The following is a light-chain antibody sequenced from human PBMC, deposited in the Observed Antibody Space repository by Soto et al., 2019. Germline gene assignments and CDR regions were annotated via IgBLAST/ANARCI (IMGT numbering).Light chain of an antibody. CDR3: QQSYSTPWK. J-gene: IGKJ1*01. V-gene: IGKV1-39*01. CDR2: AAS. Sequence: DIQMTQSPSSLSASVGDRVTITCRASQSISSYLNWYQQKPGKAPKLLIYAASSLQSGVPSRFSGSGSGTDFPLTISSLKPEDFAPYYCQQSYSTPWKFGQGTKVEIK. CDR1: QSISSY.